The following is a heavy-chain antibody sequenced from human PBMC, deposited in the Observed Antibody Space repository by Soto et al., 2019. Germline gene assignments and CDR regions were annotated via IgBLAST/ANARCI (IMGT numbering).Heavy chain of an antibody. V-gene: IGHV3-23*01. Sequence: GGSLRLSCAASGITFSSYAMSWVRQAPGKGLEWVSGISGSGGSTYYADSGKGRFTISRDNSKNTLYLQMNSLRAEDTALYYCAGQAVAGTRPKYFDYWGQGTLVTVSS. D-gene: IGHD6-19*01. CDR1: GITFSSYA. CDR3: AGQAVAGTRPKYFDY. CDR2: ISGSGGST. J-gene: IGHJ4*02.